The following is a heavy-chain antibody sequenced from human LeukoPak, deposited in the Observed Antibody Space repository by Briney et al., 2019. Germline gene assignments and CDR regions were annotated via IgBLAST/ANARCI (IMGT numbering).Heavy chain of an antibody. CDR3: TRGYVGIDY. CDR1: GFTFSNYW. Sequence: PGGSLRLSCAASGFTFSNYWMHWVRRAPGKGLVWVSRIDTDGSSTIYADSVKGRFTISRDNAKNTLYLQMNSLRAEDTAVYYCTRGYVGIDYWGQGTLVTVSS. D-gene: IGHD5-12*01. J-gene: IGHJ4*02. V-gene: IGHV3-74*01. CDR2: IDTDGSST.